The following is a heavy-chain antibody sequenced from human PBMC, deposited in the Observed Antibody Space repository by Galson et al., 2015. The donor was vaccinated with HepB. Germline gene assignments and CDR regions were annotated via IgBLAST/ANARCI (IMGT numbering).Heavy chain of an antibody. CDR3: TSPGYSSGWKEVWYFDL. J-gene: IGHJ2*01. Sequence: SLRLSCAASGFTFSGSAMHWVRQASGKGLEWVGRIRSKANSYATAYAASVKGRFTISRDDSKNTAYLQMNSLKTEDTAVYYCTSPGYSSGWKEVWYFDLWGRGTLVTVSS. CDR1: GFTFSGSA. CDR2: IRSKANSYAT. V-gene: IGHV3-73*01. D-gene: IGHD6-19*01.